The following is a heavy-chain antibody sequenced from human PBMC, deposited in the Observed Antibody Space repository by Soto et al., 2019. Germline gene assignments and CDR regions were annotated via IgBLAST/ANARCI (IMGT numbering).Heavy chain of an antibody. CDR1: GGSISGYY. Sequence: SETLSLTCTVSGGSISGYYWSWIRQPPGKGLEWIGFVYHSGSRNYDPSLKSRVTISVDTSKNQFFLKLTSVTAANTALYYCARRNLFFDYWGQGALVTVSS. V-gene: IGHV4-59*08. J-gene: IGHJ4*02. CDR2: VYHSGSR. CDR3: ARRNLFFDY.